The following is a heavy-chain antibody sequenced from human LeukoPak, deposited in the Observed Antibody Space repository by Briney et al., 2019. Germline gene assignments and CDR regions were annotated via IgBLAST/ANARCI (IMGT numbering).Heavy chain of an antibody. J-gene: IGHJ5*02. CDR1: GLTFSNSW. CDR3: ARDLGLRGST. Sequence: GGSLTLSCEASGLTFSNSWMHWLRQIPGKGLVWVSRMYGDMRDISYADSVKGRFTISRDNAKNTVYLQMNSLRGEDTAVYYCARDLGLRGSTWGQGTLVTVSS. CDR2: MYGDMRDI. D-gene: IGHD5-12*01. V-gene: IGHV3-74*01.